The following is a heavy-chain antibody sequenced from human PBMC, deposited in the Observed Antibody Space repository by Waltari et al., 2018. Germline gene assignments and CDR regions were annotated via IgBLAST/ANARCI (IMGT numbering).Heavy chain of an antibody. CDR1: GGSFSGYY. Sequence: QLQLQQWGAGLLKPSETLSLTCAAYGGSFSGYYWRWIRQPPGKGLEWIGEITHSGSTNYNPSLKSRVTISVDTSKNQFSLKLSSVTAADTAVYYCALGGDYVNYYGMDVWGQGTTVTVSS. V-gene: IGHV4-34*01. D-gene: IGHD4-17*01. J-gene: IGHJ6*02. CDR2: ITHSGST. CDR3: ALGGDYVNYYGMDV.